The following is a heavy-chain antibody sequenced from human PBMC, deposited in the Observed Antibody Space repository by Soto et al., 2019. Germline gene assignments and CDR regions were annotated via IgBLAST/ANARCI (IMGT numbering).Heavy chain of an antibody. D-gene: IGHD1-26*01. CDR1: GGTFSSYS. J-gene: IGHJ6*02. CDR3: ARDSGSCYYYGMDV. V-gene: IGHV1-69*13. Sequence: SVKVSCKASGGTFSSYSISWVRQAPGQGLEWMGGIIPIFGTANYAQKFQGRVTITADGSTSTAYMELSSLRSEDTAVYYCARDSGSCYYYGMDVWGQGTTVNVSS. CDR2: IIPIFGTA.